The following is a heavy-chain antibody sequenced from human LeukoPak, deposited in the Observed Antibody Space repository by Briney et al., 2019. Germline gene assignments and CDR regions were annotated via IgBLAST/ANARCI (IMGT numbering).Heavy chain of an antibody. J-gene: IGHJ6*02. Sequence: GGSLRLSCAASGFTFSSYAMSWVRQAPGKGLEWVSAISGSGGSTYYADSVKGRFTVTRDNSKDTLYLEINNLRGEDTATYYCARRWLGDPYGMDVWGQGTTVTVSS. CDR2: ISGSGGST. V-gene: IGHV3-23*01. CDR3: ARRWLGDPYGMDV. CDR1: GFTFSSYA. D-gene: IGHD3-10*01.